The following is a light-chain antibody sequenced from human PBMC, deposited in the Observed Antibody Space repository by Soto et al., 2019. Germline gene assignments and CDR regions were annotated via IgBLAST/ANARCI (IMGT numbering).Light chain of an antibody. CDR2: GAS. V-gene: IGKV1-33*01. J-gene: IGKJ3*01. CDR3: QHYNNPPPFT. CDR1: QDIRTS. Sequence: DIQMTQSPSSLSASVGARVSITCQASQDIRTSLSWFQHKPGRAPKLLIYGASYLETGVPSRFRGSGSATDFTFTITSLRPEDIATYYCQHYNNPPPFTFGPGTIVDI.